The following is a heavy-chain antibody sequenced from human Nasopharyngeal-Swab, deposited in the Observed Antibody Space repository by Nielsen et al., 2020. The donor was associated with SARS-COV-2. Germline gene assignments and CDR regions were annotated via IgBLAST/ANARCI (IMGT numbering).Heavy chain of an antibody. J-gene: IGHJ3*02. Sequence: GESLKISCAASGFTVSSNYMSWVRQAPGKGLEWVSVIYSGGSTYYADSVKGRFTISRDNAKNSLYLQMNSLRAEDTAVYYCARPRRNYYDSSGYYPDAFDIWGQGTMVTVSS. D-gene: IGHD3-22*01. CDR2: IYSGGST. CDR1: GFTVSSNY. CDR3: ARPRRNYYDSSGYYPDAFDI. V-gene: IGHV3-53*01.